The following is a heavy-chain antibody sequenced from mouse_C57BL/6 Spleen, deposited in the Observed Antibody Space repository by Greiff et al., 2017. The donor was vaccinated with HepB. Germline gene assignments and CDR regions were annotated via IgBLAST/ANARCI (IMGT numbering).Heavy chain of an antibody. J-gene: IGHJ4*01. V-gene: IGHV1-76*01. CDR1: GYTFTDYY. CDR3: ARGGAVVEGYAMDY. Sequence: QVQLKQSGAELVRPGASVKLSCKASGYTFTDYYINWVKQRPGQGLEWIARIYPGSGNTYYNEKFKGKATLTAEKSSSTAYMQLSSLTSEDSAVYFCARGGAVVEGYAMDYWGQGTSVTVSS. D-gene: IGHD1-1*01. CDR2: IYPGSGNT.